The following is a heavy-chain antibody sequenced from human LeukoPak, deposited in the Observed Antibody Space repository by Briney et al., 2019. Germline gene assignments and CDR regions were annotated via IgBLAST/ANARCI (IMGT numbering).Heavy chain of an antibody. CDR3: ASGADYESSGPPFFDY. D-gene: IGHD3-22*01. Sequence: ASVKVSCKASGYTFTSYAMHWVRQAPGQRLEWMGWINAGNGNTKYSQKFQGRVTITRDTFASTAYMELSSLRSEDTAVYYCASGADYESSGPPFFDYWGQGTLVTVSS. J-gene: IGHJ4*02. CDR1: GYTFTSYA. V-gene: IGHV1-3*01. CDR2: INAGNGNT.